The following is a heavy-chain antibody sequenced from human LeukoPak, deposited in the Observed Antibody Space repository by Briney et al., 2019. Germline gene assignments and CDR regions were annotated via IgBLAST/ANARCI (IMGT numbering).Heavy chain of an antibody. CDR2: ISYDGSNN. CDR3: ARGSDQRGYRGEIDY. CDR1: GFTFSSYA. J-gene: IGHJ4*02. D-gene: IGHD5-12*01. V-gene: IGHV3-30*04. Sequence: WRSLTLTCAASGFTFSSYAMHWVRQAPGKGLEWMAVISYDGSNNYYAYSVKSRFTTSKDNSKNTLYLQMNRLRAEYTAVYYRARGSDQRGYRGEIDYWGQGTLVTVSS.